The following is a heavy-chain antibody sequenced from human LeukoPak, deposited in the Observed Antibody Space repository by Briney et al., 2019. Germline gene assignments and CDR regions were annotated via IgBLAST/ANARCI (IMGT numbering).Heavy chain of an antibody. CDR3: ARNYYDSSGYENWFDP. Sequence: GASLKVSCKASGYTFTGYYMHWVRQAPGQRLEWMGWINPNSGGTNYAQKFQGRVTMTRDTSISTAYMELSRLRSDDTAVYYCARNYYDSSGYENWFDPWGQGTLVTVSS. V-gene: IGHV1-2*02. J-gene: IGHJ5*02. D-gene: IGHD3-22*01. CDR2: INPNSGGT. CDR1: GYTFTGYY.